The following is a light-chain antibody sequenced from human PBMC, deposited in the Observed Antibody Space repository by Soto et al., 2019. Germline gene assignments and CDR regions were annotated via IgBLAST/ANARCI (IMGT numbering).Light chain of an antibody. Sequence: ETVLTQSPGTLSLSPGERASLSCRASQSISGRYLAWYQQKPGQAPRLLIYDASSRATGIPDRFSGSGSGTDFILTISILEPEDFAVYYCQQYGSSPLTFDGGTKVEIK. CDR3: QQYGSSPLT. V-gene: IGKV3-20*01. J-gene: IGKJ4*01. CDR2: DAS. CDR1: QSISGRY.